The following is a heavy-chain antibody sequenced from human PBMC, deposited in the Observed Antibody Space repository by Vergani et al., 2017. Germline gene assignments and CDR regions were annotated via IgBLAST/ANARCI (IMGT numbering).Heavy chain of an antibody. J-gene: IGHJ6*02. Sequence: QVQLQESGPGLVKPSETLSLTCTVSGGSISSHYWSWIRQPPGKGLEWIGEINHSGSTNYNPSLKSRVTISVDTSKNQFSLKLSSVTAADTAVYYCARGSSGYDYFRPHYYYGMDVRGQGTTVTVSS. CDR3: ARGSSGYDYFRPHYYYGMDV. D-gene: IGHD5-12*01. CDR1: GGSISSHY. V-gene: IGHV4-34*01. CDR2: INHSGST.